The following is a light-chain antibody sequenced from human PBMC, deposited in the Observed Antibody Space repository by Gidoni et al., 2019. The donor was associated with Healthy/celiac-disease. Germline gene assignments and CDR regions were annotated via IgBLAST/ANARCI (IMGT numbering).Light chain of an antibody. CDR1: QSISSY. CDR3: QQSYSTPYT. V-gene: IGKV1-39*01. J-gene: IGKJ2*01. Sequence: TQMSQSPSSLSASVGERVSITCRARQSISSYLNWYQQKPGKAPKLLIYAASSLQSGGPSMFSGSGSGTDFTLTISSLQPEDFATYYCQQSYSTPYTFGQGTKLEIK. CDR2: AAS.